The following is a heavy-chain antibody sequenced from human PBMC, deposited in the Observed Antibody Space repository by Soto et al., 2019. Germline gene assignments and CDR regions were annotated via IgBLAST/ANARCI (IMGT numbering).Heavy chain of an antibody. V-gene: IGHV1-46*01. D-gene: IGHD2-2*02. J-gene: IGHJ6*02. CDR2: INPSGGST. CDR1: GYTFTSYY. Sequence: ASVKVSCKASGYTFTSYYMHWVRQAPGQGLEWMGIINPSGGSTSYAQKFQGRVTMTRDTSTSTVYMELSSLRSEDTAVYYCARGGYCSSTSCYTSYYYYGMDVWGQGTTVTVYS. CDR3: ARGGYCSSTSCYTSYYYYGMDV.